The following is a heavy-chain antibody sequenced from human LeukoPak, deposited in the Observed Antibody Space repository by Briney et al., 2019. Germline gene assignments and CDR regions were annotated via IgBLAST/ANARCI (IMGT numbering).Heavy chain of an antibody. Sequence: PGGSLRLSCAASGFTFNIYWMSWVRQAPGKGLEWVANIKEDGSVKYYVDSVKGRFTISRDNTKSSLYLQMNSLRVEDTAVYYCARDQNFQQWGQGTLVTVSS. CDR3: ARDQNFQQ. CDR2: IKEDGSVK. CDR1: GFTFNIYW. J-gene: IGHJ1*01. V-gene: IGHV3-7*01.